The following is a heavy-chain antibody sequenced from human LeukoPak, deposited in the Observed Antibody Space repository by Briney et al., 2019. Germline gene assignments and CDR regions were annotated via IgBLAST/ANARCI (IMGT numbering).Heavy chain of an antibody. D-gene: IGHD6-13*01. J-gene: IGHJ4*02. CDR1: GYTFTSYY. CDR2: INPSGGST. V-gene: IGHV1-46*01. Sequence: ASLKASCKASGYTFTSYYMHWVRQAPGQRLEWMGIINPSGGSTSYAQKFQGRVTMTRDTSTSTVYMELSSLRSEDTAVYYCARDPHSSSWYDYWGQGTLVTVSS. CDR3: ARDPHSSSWYDY.